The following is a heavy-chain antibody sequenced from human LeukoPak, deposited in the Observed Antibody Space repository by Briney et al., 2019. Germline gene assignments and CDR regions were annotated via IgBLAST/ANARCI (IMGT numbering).Heavy chain of an antibody. Sequence: PGGSLRLSCAASRFTFSSYSMNWVRQAPGKGLEWVSSISSSSSYIYYADSVKGRFTISRDNAKNSLYLQMNSLRAEDTAVYYCARGPEDILTGYHRGVFDYWGQGTLVIVSS. J-gene: IGHJ4*02. CDR2: ISSSSSYI. V-gene: IGHV3-21*01. CDR3: ARGPEDILTGYHRGVFDY. D-gene: IGHD3-9*01. CDR1: RFTFSSYS.